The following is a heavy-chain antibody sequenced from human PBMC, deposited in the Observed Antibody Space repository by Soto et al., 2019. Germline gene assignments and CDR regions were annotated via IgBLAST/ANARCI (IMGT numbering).Heavy chain of an antibody. V-gene: IGHV4-4*02. J-gene: IGHJ6*02. CDR2: IYHSGST. Sequence: QVQLQESGPGLVKPSGTLSLTCAVSGGSISSSNWWSWVRQPPGKELEWIGEIYHSGSTNYNPSLKSRVTISVDKSKNQFSLKLSSVTAADAAVYYCARDPPSGSYRYYYYYGMDVWGQGTTVTVSS. D-gene: IGHD1-26*01. CDR3: ARDPPSGSYRYYYYYGMDV. CDR1: GGSISSSNW.